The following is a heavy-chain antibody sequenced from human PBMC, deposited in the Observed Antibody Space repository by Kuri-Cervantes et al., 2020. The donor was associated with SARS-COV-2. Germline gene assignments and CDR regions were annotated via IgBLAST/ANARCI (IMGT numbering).Heavy chain of an antibody. Sequence: ASVNVSCKASGYTFTSYGISWVRQAPGQGLEWMGWMNPNSGNTGYAQKLQGRVTMTTDTSTSTAYMELRSLRSDDTAVYYCARGRETYDFWSGYYHHSMSDYWGQGTLVTVSS. CDR2: MNPNSGNT. V-gene: IGHV1-18*01. J-gene: IGHJ4*02. CDR1: GYTFTSYG. CDR3: ARGRETYDFWSGYYHHSMSDY. D-gene: IGHD3-3*01.